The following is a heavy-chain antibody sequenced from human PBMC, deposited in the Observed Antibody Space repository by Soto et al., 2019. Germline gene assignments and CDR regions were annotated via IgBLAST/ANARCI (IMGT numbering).Heavy chain of an antibody. CDR1: GFIFSSLD. CDR2: ISNGGERT. J-gene: IGHJ4*02. CDR3: AKDSRRSSGWWYFDY. D-gene: IGHD6-19*01. V-gene: IGHV3-23*01. Sequence: GGSLRLSCVASGFIFSSLDMGWVRQAPGKGLEWVSCISNGGERTYYADSVKGRFTISRDNPKNTLFLQLNSLRAEDTAVYYCAKDSRRSSGWWYFDYWGQGTVVTVSS.